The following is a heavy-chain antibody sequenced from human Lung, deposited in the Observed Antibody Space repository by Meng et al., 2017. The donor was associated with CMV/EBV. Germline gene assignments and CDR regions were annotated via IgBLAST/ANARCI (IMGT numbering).Heavy chain of an antibody. CDR3: ARDSPLDGYSLLDY. CDR2: IDPNTGNP. V-gene: IGHV7-4-1*02. Sequence: QGQVVQTGVELKQPGALVKGSCRPSGYTFTSYAINWVRQAPGQGPDWMGWIDPNTGNPTYDQGFTGRFVFSLDTSVSTAYLQINSLRADDTAVYYCARDSPLDGYSLLDYWGQGTLVTVSS. J-gene: IGHJ4*02. D-gene: IGHD5-24*01. CDR1: GYTFTSYA.